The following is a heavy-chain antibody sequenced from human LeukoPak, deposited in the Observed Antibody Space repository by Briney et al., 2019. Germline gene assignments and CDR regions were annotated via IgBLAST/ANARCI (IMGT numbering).Heavy chain of an antibody. Sequence: PGGSLRLSCAAPGFTFSSYSMNWVRQAPGKGQEWVSSISSSSSYIYYADSVKGRFTISRDNAKNSLYLQMNSLRAEDTAVYYCASRAGYCSSTSCYSGYWGQGTLVTVSS. CDR3: ASRAGYCSSTSCYSGY. V-gene: IGHV3-21*01. D-gene: IGHD2-2*01. J-gene: IGHJ4*02. CDR1: GFTFSSYS. CDR2: ISSSSSYI.